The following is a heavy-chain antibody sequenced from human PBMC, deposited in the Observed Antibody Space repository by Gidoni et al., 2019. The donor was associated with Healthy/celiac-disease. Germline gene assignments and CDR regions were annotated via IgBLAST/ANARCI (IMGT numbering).Heavy chain of an antibody. CDR3: ARDRSGSYLLDY. D-gene: IGHD1-26*01. J-gene: IGHJ4*02. Sequence: EVQLVESGGGLVQPGGSLRLPCAASAFTFSSYAMHWVRQAPGKGLEYVSAISSNGGSTYYANSVKGRFTISRDNSKNTLYLQMGSLRAEDMAVYYCARDRSGSYLLDYWGQGTLVTVSS. CDR2: ISSNGGST. V-gene: IGHV3-64*01. CDR1: AFTFSSYA.